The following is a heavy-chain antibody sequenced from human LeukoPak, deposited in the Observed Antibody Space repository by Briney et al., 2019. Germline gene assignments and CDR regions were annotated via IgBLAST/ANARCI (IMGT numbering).Heavy chain of an antibody. CDR3: AKGSTVTKLYFEY. CDR2: ISSREGST. V-gene: IGHV3-23*01. J-gene: IGHJ4*02. D-gene: IGHD1-1*01. CDR1: GFTFSSYA. Sequence: GGSLRLSCAASGFTFSSYAMSWVRQAPGKGLEWVSAISSREGSTYYADSVKGRFTISRDNSKNTLYLQVNSLRAEDTAVYYCAKGSTVTKLYFEYWGQGTLVTVSS.